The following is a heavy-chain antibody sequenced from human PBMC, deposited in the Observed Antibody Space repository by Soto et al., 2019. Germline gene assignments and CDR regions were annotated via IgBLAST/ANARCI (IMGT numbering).Heavy chain of an antibody. CDR2: IFHSRSI. Sequence: SETLSLTCAVSGASISSGGYSWSWIRQPPGKGLEWIGYIFHSRSIYYNPSLKSRVTISLDRSMNQFSLKLSSVTAADTAVYYCARRLMGEFDYWGQGSLVTVSS. D-gene: IGHD2-8*01. CDR1: GASISSGGYS. CDR3: ARRLMGEFDY. J-gene: IGHJ4*02. V-gene: IGHV4-30-2*01.